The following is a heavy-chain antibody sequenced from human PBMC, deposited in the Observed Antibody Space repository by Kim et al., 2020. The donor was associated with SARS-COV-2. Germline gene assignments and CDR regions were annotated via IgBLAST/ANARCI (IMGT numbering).Heavy chain of an antibody. Sequence: GGSLRLSCAASGFTFSNAWMSWVRQAPGKGLEWVGRIKSKTDGGTTDYAAPVKGRFTISRDDSKDTLYLQMNSLKTEDTAVYYCTTEAGGWYFDLWGRGTLVTVSS. J-gene: IGHJ2*01. CDR3: TTEAGGWYFDL. CDR1: GFTFSNAW. V-gene: IGHV3-15*01. CDR2: IKSKTDGGTT.